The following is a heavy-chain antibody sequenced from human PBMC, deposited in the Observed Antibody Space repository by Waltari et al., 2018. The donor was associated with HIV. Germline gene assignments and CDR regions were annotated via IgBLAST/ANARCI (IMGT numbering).Heavy chain of an antibody. CDR3: ARLGYCSSARCPSGYYYSYGMGV. J-gene: IGHJ6*02. CDR1: GYNFTTYW. CDR2: IYPVDSDT. V-gene: IGHV5-51*01. Sequence: EVQLVQSGAEVKKPGESLKISCKGSGYNFTTYWIGWVSQVPGKGLEWMGIIYPVDSDTRYSPAFRGQVTISADKSMSTAYLQWSSLQASDTAIYYCARLGYCSSARCPSGYYYSYGMGVWGQGTTVTVSS. D-gene: IGHD2-2*01.